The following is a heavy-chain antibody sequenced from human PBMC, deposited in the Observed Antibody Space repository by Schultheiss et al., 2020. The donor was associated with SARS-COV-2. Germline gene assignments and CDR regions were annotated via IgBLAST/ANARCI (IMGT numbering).Heavy chain of an antibody. Sequence: ASVKVSCKASGGTFSSYAISWVRQAPGQGLEWMGWMNPNSGNTNYAQKLQGRVTMTTDTSTSTAYMELRSLRSDDTAVYYCARDLGGSGYNAFDIWGQGTMVTVSS. D-gene: IGHD3-22*01. J-gene: IGHJ3*02. V-gene: IGHV1-18*01. CDR2: MNPNSGNT. CDR1: GGTFSSYA. CDR3: ARDLGGSGYNAFDI.